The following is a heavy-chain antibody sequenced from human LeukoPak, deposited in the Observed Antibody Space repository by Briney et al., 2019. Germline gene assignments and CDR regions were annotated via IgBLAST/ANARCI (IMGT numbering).Heavy chain of an antibody. CDR1: GGSISSGSYY. CDR3: ARGLDY. J-gene: IGHJ4*02. V-gene: IGHV4-61*02. Sequence: SQTLSLTCTVSGGSISSGSYYWSWIRQPAGKGLDWIGRIYTSGSTNYNPSLKSLVTISVDTSKNQLSLKLSSVTAADTAVYYCARGLDYWGQGTLVTVSS. CDR2: IYTSGST.